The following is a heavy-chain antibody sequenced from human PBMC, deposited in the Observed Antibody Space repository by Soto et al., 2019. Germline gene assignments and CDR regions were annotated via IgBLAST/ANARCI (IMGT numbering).Heavy chain of an antibody. CDR2: IIPILGIA. D-gene: IGHD6-13*01. Sequence: QVQLVQSGAEVKKPGSSVKVSCKASGGTFSSYTISWVRQAPGQGLEWMGRIIPILGIANYAQKFQGRVTITADKSTSTAYLQLSSLRSEDTAVYHCARDPNSSSWSNWGQGTLVTVSS. V-gene: IGHV1-69*08. CDR1: GGTFSSYT. J-gene: IGHJ4*02. CDR3: ARDPNSSSWSN.